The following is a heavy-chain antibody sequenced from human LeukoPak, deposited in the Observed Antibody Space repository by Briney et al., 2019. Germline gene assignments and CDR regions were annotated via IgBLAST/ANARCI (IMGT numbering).Heavy chain of an antibody. CDR2: INTNTGNP. CDR1: QYTFSSYA. J-gene: IGHJ4*02. V-gene: IGHV7-4-1*02. Sequence: GASVKVSCRASQYTFSSYALNWVRQAPGQGLEWMGWINTNTGNPTYAQGFTGRFVFSLDTSVSTAYLQISSLKAEDTAVYYCARGDYDSSTGPFDYWGQGTLVTVSS. D-gene: IGHD3-22*01. CDR3: ARGDYDSSTGPFDY.